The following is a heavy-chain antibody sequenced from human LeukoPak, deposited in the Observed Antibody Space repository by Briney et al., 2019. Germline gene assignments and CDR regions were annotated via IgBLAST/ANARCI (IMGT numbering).Heavy chain of an antibody. J-gene: IGHJ4*02. Sequence: EASVKASCKASGYTFTSYYMHWVLQAPGQGLEWMGIINPSGGSTSYAQKFQGRVTMTRDTSTSTVFMELSSLRSEDTAVYYCARGDGYNPFDYRGQGTLVTVSS. CDR3: ARGDGYNPFDY. CDR2: INPSGGST. CDR1: GYTFTSYY. V-gene: IGHV1-46*01. D-gene: IGHD5-24*01.